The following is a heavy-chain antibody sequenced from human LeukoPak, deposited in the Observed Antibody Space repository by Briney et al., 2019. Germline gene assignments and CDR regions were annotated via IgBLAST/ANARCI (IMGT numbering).Heavy chain of an antibody. J-gene: IGHJ4*02. D-gene: IGHD3-22*01. CDR2: INPSGGST. CDR1: GYTFTSYY. V-gene: IGHV1-46*01. Sequence: ASVKVSCKAPGYTFTSYYMHWVRQAPGQGLEWMGIINPSGGSTSYAQKFQGRVTVTRDTSTSTVYMELSSLRSEDTAVYYCARSLGYYYDSSGYPDYWGQGTLVTVSS. CDR3: ARSLGYYYDSSGYPDY.